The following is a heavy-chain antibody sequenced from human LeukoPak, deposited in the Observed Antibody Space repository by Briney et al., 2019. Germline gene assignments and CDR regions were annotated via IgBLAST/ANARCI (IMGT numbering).Heavy chain of an antibody. D-gene: IGHD3-22*01. Sequence: SETLSLTCTVSGGSISSSRYYWGWIRQPPGKGLEWIASIYKSGSTYNNPSLKSRVTISVDPSKNQFSLKLSSVTAADTAVYYCGRDYYDNSGYFGPTFDYWGQGTLVTVSS. V-gene: IGHV4-39*07. CDR1: GGSISSSRYY. CDR3: GRDYYDNSGYFGPTFDY. J-gene: IGHJ4*01. CDR2: IYKSGST.